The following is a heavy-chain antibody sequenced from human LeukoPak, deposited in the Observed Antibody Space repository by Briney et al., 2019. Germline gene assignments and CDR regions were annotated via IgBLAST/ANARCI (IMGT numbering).Heavy chain of an antibody. CDR3: AREGRPNAFDI. V-gene: IGHV3-7*01. J-gene: IGHJ3*02. CDR1: GFTFSSYS. CDR2: INQDGSVK. Sequence: GGSLRLSCSASGFTFSSYSMSWVRQAPGKGLEWVANINQDGSVKNCVDSMKGRFTISRDNAKNSLYLQLNSLRAEDMAVYYCAREGRPNAFDIWGQGTMVTVSS.